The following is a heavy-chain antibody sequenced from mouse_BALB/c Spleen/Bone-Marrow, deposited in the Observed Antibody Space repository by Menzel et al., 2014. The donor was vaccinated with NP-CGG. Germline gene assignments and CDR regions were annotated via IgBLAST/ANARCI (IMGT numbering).Heavy chain of an antibody. Sequence: QVQLQQSGAELVKPGAPVKLSCKASGYTFTSYWMHWVKQRPGRGLEWIGRIDPSDSETHYNQKFKDKATLTVDKSSSTAYIQLSSLTSEDSAVYYCARDGVITSYYAMDYWGQGTSVTVSS. CDR2: IDPSDSET. D-gene: IGHD2-4*01. J-gene: IGHJ4*01. CDR3: ARDGVITSYYAMDY. V-gene: IGHV1-69*02. CDR1: GYTFTSYW.